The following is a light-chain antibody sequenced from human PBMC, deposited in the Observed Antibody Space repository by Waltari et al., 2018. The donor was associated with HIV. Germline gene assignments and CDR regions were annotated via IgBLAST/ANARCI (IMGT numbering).Light chain of an antibody. Sequence: DIVMTQSPDSLAVSLGERATINCKSSQSVLSSSNNKNYLTWYQQKPGQPPKLLLFWASTRQSGVPDRFSGSGSGADFTLTISSLQAEDVAVYYCQQCYSTPYTFGHGTKLEIK. CDR3: QQCYSTPYT. V-gene: IGKV4-1*01. J-gene: IGKJ2*01. CDR1: QSVLSSSNNKNY. CDR2: WAS.